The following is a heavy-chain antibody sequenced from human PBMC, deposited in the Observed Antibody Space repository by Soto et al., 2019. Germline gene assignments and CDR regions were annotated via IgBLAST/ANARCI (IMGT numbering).Heavy chain of an antibody. V-gene: IGHV3-48*03. Sequence: GSLRLSCAASGFIFSSYEMNWVRQAPGKGLEWVSYISSSGSTIYYADSVKGRFTISRDNAKNSLYLQMNSLRAEDTAVYYCARAVEGAFDIWGQGTMVTVSS. J-gene: IGHJ3*02. CDR3: ARAVEGAFDI. CDR2: ISSSGSTI. CDR1: GFIFSSYE. D-gene: IGHD2-15*01.